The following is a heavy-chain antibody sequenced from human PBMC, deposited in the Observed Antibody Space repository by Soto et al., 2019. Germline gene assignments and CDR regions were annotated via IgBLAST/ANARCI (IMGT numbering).Heavy chain of an antibody. D-gene: IGHD2-8*01. Sequence: GGSLRLSCAASGFIFSSYEMTWVRQAPGKGLEWVSYITTSGSAVYYADSVKGRFTISRDNAKNSLYLQMKSLRAEDSGVYYCAKQWGIGYIDYWGQGTLVTVPQ. J-gene: IGHJ4*02. CDR2: ITTSGSAV. CDR3: AKQWGIGYIDY. V-gene: IGHV3-48*03. CDR1: GFIFSSYE.